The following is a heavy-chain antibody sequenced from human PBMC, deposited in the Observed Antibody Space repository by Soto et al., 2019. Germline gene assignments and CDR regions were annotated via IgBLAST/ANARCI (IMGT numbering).Heavy chain of an antibody. D-gene: IGHD3-9*01. CDR2: IYYSGST. Sequence: QVQLQESGPGLVKPSETLSLTCTVSGGSISSYYWSWIRQPPGKGLEWIGYIYYSGSTNYNPSLKSRVTISVDTSKNQFSLKLSSVIAADTAVYYCARAAPKYYDILTGYYKGGDYFDYWGQGTLVTASS. CDR1: GGSISSYY. V-gene: IGHV4-59*01. J-gene: IGHJ4*02. CDR3: ARAAPKYYDILTGYYKGGDYFDY.